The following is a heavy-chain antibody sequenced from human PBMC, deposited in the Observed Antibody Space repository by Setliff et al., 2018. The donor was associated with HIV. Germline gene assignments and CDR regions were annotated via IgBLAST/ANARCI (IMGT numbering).Heavy chain of an antibody. CDR3: ARDRLDGAYSGSYLRGYWYFDL. CDR2: IKQDGSEK. V-gene: IGHV3-7*01. D-gene: IGHD1-26*01. J-gene: IGHJ2*01. CDR1: GFTLSSYW. Sequence: PGESLKTPCSASGFTLSSYWMSWVRQAPGKGLEWVANIKQDGSEKSYVDSVKGRFTISRDNAKNSLYLQMYSLRAEDTAIYYCARDRLDGAYSGSYLRGYWYFDLWGRGTLVTVSS.